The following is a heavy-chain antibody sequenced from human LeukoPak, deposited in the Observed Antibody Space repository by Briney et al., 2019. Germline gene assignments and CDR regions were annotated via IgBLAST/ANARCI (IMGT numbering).Heavy chain of an antibody. Sequence: PGGSLRLSCAASAASGFIFRTYSMNWVRQAPGKGLEWVSSISSSSSYIYYADSVKGRFTISRDNAKNSLYLQMNSLRVEDTAVYYCFSPEGSKDYWGQGTLVTVSS. CDR3: FSPEGSKDY. J-gene: IGHJ4*02. CDR1: GFIFRTYS. V-gene: IGHV3-21*01. CDR2: ISSSSSYI.